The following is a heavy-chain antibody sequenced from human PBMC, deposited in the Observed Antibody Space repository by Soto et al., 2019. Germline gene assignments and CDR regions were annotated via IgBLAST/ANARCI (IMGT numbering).Heavy chain of an antibody. CDR3: AKDLEVHGDYVLGFDY. CDR2: IYYSGST. Sequence: SETLSLTCTVSGGSISSYYWSWIRQPPGKGLEWIGYIYYSGSTNYNPSVKGRFTISRDNSKNTLYLQMNSLRAEDTAVYYCAKDLEVHGDYVLGFDYWGQGTLVTVSS. CDR1: GGSISSYY. J-gene: IGHJ4*02. V-gene: IGHV4-59*12. D-gene: IGHD4-17*01.